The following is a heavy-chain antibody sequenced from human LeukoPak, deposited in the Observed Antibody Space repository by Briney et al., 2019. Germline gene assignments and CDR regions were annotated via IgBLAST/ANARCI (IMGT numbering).Heavy chain of an antibody. D-gene: IGHD2-8*01. CDR1: GFTFSRYW. CDR2: IKLDGSEK. Sequence: GGSLRLSCAASGFTFSRYWMSWVRQAPGKGLEWVANIKLDGSEKYYVGSVKGRFTISRDNAKNSLYLQMNSLRAEDTAVYYCARDRILMVFAPYFDYWGQGSLVTVSS. J-gene: IGHJ4*02. CDR3: ARDRILMVFAPYFDY. V-gene: IGHV3-7*01.